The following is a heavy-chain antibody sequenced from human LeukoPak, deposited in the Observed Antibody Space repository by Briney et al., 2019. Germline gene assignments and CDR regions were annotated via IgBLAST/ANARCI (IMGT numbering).Heavy chain of an antibody. D-gene: IGHD6-19*01. Sequence: GGSLRLSCAASGFTFSSYAMSWVRQAPGKGLEWVSAISGSGGSTYYADSVKGRFTISRDDSKNTLYLQMNSLRAEDTAVYYCAKLIGVAGTYYFDYWGQGTLVTVSS. CDR1: GFTFSSYA. CDR3: AKLIGVAGTYYFDY. CDR2: ISGSGGST. V-gene: IGHV3-23*01. J-gene: IGHJ4*02.